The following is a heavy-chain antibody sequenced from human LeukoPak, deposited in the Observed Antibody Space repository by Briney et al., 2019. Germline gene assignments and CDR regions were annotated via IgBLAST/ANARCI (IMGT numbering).Heavy chain of an antibody. CDR2: IYYSGTT. CDR1: GGSISSYY. Sequence: KTSETLSLTCTVSGGSISSYYWSWIRQPPGKGLEWIGYIYYSGTTNYNPSLKSRVTISVDTSKYQFSLKLSSVTAADTAVYYCARGVYIAAAQYGYWGQGTLVTVSS. CDR3: ARGVYIAAAQYGY. V-gene: IGHV4-59*01. D-gene: IGHD6-13*01. J-gene: IGHJ4*02.